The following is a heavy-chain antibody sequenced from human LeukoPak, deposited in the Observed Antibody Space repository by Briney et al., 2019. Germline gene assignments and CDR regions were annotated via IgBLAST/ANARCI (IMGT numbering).Heavy chain of an antibody. Sequence: PSETLSLTCTVSGYSINSGSYWGWIRQPPGKGLEWIGSIYHSGITYYNPSLKSRVTISVDTSKNQFSLRLSSVTAADTAVYYGARDLSYGKSDYWGQGILVTVSS. CDR3: ARDLSYGKSDY. CDR2: IYHSGIT. CDR1: GYSINSGSY. V-gene: IGHV4-38-2*02. D-gene: IGHD1-26*01. J-gene: IGHJ4*02.